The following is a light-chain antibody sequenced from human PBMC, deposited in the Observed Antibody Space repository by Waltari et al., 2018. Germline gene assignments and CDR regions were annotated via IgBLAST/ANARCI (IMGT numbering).Light chain of an antibody. J-gene: IGKJ2*01. CDR2: GAA. CDR1: QSVSSN. V-gene: IGKV3-15*01. Sequence: EIVMTQSPATLSVSPGERATLPCRASQSVSSNLAWYQQNPGQSPRLLIYGAATRATGIPARFSGSGSGTEFTLTVSNMQSEDFAVYFCQQYNNWPYTFGQGTKLEIE. CDR3: QQYNNWPYT.